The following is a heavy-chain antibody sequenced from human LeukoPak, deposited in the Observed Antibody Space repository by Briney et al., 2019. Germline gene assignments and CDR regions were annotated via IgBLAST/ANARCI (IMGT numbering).Heavy chain of an antibody. CDR2: FSGSGGST. V-gene: IGHV3-23*01. CDR1: GFTFSTYA. Sequence: GGSLRLSCAASGFTFSTYAMSWVRQPPGKGLEWVSAFSGSGGSTYYADSVKGRFTISRDNSKNTLYLQMNSLRAEDTAVYYCARDIPNYYGSGSYFDYWGQGTLVTVSS. CDR3: ARDIPNYYGSGSYFDY. J-gene: IGHJ4*02. D-gene: IGHD3-10*01.